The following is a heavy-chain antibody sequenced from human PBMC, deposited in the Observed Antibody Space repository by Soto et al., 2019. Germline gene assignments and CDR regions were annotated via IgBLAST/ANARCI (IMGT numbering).Heavy chain of an antibody. CDR2: IIPIFGTA. Sequence: SVKVSCKASGCTFSSYAISWVRQAPGQGLEWMGGIIPIFGTANYAQKFQGRVTITADESTSTAYMELSSLRSEDTAVYYCACGITMIFRFDYWGQGTLVTVSS. CDR3: ACGITMIFRFDY. J-gene: IGHJ4*02. D-gene: IGHD3-22*01. CDR1: GCTFSSYA. V-gene: IGHV1-69*13.